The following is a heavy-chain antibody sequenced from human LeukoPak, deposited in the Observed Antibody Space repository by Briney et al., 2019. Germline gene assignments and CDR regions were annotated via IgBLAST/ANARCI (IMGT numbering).Heavy chain of an antibody. J-gene: IGHJ4*02. D-gene: IGHD5-12*01. V-gene: IGHV3-7*03. CDR1: GFTLSSYW. CDR2: IKQDGSEK. Sequence: GGSLRLSCAASGFTLSSYWMHWVRQAPGKGLEWVANIKQDGSEKYYVDSVKGRFSISRDNARNSLHLQMNSLRAEDTAVYYCAKTMGGYLPSAFDYWGQGTLVTVSS. CDR3: AKTMGGYLPSAFDY.